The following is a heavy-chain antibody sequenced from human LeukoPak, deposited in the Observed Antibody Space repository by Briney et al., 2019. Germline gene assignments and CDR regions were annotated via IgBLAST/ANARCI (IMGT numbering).Heavy chain of an antibody. V-gene: IGHV4-38-2*02. D-gene: IGHD1-26*01. CDR3: ARGRKIVGATRRAAFDI. J-gene: IGHJ3*02. CDR2: MNYGGAS. Sequence: SETLSLTCTVSGYSISSGYYWGWIRQPPGKGLEWIGSMNYGGASHYNPSLKSRVTISVDTSKNQFSLKLSSVTAADTAVYYCARGRKIVGATRRAAFDIWGQGTMVTVSS. CDR1: GYSISSGYY.